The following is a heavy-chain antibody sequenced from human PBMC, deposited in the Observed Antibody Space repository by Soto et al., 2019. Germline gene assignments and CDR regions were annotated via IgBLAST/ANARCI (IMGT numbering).Heavy chain of an antibody. CDR3: ARDHSWHDYYYYYGMDV. CDR2: INPSGGST. V-gene: IGHV1-46*01. J-gene: IGHJ6*02. D-gene: IGHD6-13*01. Sequence: GASVKVSCKASGYTFTSYGISWVRQAPGQGLEWMGIINPSGGSTSYAQKFQGRVTMTRDTSTSTVYMELSSLRSEDTAVYYCARDHSWHDYYYYYGMDVWGQGTTVTVSS. CDR1: GYTFTSYG.